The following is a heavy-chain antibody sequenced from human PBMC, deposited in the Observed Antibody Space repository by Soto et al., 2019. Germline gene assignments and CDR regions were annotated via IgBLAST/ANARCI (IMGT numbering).Heavy chain of an antibody. V-gene: IGHV3-23*01. CDR3: AKDHTSNLPSYLDY. Sequence: EVQLLESGGDLVQPGGSLRLSCAASGFIFSTYAMTWVRQAPGKGLEWVSTISGTGSTTYYANSVKGRFTISRDNSRNMLFLQMSSLRAEDTAMYYCAKDHTSNLPSYLDYWGQGTLVTVPS. J-gene: IGHJ4*02. D-gene: IGHD5-18*01. CDR1: GFIFSTYA. CDR2: ISGTGSTT.